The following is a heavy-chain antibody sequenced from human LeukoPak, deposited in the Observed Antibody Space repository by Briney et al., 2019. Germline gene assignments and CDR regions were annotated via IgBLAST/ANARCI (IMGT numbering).Heavy chain of an antibody. CDR2: INHSGST. D-gene: IGHD3/OR15-3a*01. CDR3: ARHKDWLLYSPLDY. CDR1: GGSFSGYY. J-gene: IGHJ4*02. V-gene: IGHV4-34*01. Sequence: SETLSLTCAVYGGSFSGYYWSWIPQPPGKGRKGIGEINHSGSTNYNPSLKSRVTISVDTSKNQFSLKLSSVTAADTAVYYCARHKDWLLYSPLDYWGQGTLVTVSS.